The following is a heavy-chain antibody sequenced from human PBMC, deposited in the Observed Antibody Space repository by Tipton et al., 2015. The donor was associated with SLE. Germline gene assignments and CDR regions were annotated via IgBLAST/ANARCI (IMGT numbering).Heavy chain of an antibody. V-gene: IGHV3-53*05. D-gene: IGHD3-3*01. CDR3: ASERHPGIFYSYAMDV. CDR2: IYADGRT. CDR1: GFSVRSHY. J-gene: IGHJ6*02. Sequence: SLRLSCAASGFSVRSHYMSWFRQAPGKGPEWVSVIYADGRTFYADSVKGRFTSSRDNSKKTLYLQMNSLRSEDTAVYYCASERHPGIFYSYAMDVWGQGTTVTVS.